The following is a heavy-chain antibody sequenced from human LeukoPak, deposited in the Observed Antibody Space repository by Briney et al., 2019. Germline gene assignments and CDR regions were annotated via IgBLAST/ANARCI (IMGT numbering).Heavy chain of an antibody. CDR1: GGSFSGYY. CDR2: INHSGST. D-gene: IGHD1-1*01. V-gene: IGHV4-34*01. CDR3: ARDLNWNDVEAFDI. Sequence: SETLSLTCAVYGGSFSGYYWSWIRQPPGKGLEWIGEINHSGSTNYNPSLESRVTISVDTSKNQFSLKVSSVTAADTAVYYCARDLNWNDVEAFDIWGQGTMVTVSS. J-gene: IGHJ3*02.